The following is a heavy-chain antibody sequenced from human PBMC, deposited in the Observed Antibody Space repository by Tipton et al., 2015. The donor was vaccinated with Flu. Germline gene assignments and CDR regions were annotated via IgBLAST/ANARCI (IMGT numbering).Heavy chain of an antibody. CDR2: VHQTGTT. V-gene: IGHV4-38-2*01. J-gene: IGHJ5*02. CDR3: ARRDYSNYVSEPKNWFDP. Sequence: TLSLTCSVSGDSIGSDYYWAWIRQPPGKGLEWIGNVHQTGTTYYNPSLTTRVTIAVDTSKNQFSLRLTSVTAADTALYYRARRDYSNYVSEPKNWFDPWGRGTLVTVSS. CDR1: GDSIGSDYY. D-gene: IGHD4-11*01.